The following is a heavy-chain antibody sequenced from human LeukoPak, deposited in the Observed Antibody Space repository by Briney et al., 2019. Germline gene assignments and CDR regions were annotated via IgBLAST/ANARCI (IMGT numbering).Heavy chain of an antibody. CDR3: ARLVHSGVGEDDY. D-gene: IGHD3-16*01. CDR1: GYSFTGYY. V-gene: IGHV1-2*02. J-gene: IGHJ4*02. Sequence: ASVKVSCKASGYSFTGYYMHWVRQAPGQGLEWMGWINPYSGDTNYAQKFQGRVTVTRDTSISTAYMELSRLKSDDTAVYYCARLVHSGVGEDDYWGQGTLVTVSS. CDR2: INPYSGDT.